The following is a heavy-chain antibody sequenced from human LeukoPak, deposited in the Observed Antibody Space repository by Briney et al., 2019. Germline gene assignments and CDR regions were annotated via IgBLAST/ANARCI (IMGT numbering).Heavy chain of an antibody. CDR1: GGSISSGGYY. CDR3: ARLLTAGRRSTDWFDP. J-gene: IGHJ5*02. V-gene: IGHV4-31*03. Sequence: SETLSLTCTVSGGSISSGGYYWSWIRQHPGKGLEWIGYIYYSGSTYYNPSLKSRVTISVDTSKNQFSLKLSSVTAADTAVYYCARLLTAGRRSTDWFDPWGQGTLVTVSS. CDR2: IYYSGST. D-gene: IGHD1-26*01.